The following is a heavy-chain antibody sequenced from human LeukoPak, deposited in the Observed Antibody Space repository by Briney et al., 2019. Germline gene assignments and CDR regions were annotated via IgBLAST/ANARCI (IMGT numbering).Heavy chain of an antibody. D-gene: IGHD3-22*01. CDR1: GFTFSSYA. Sequence: GGSLRLSCAASGFTFSSYAMSWVRQAPGKGLEWVSAISGSGGSTYYADSVKGRFTISRDNSKNTLYLQMNSLRAEDTAIYYCAKSRHYYDSSGYTHHFDYWGQGTLVTVSS. J-gene: IGHJ4*02. CDR2: ISGSGGST. CDR3: AKSRHYYDSSGYTHHFDY. V-gene: IGHV3-23*01.